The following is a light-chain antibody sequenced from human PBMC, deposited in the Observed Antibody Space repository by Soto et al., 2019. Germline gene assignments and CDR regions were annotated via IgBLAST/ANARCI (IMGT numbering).Light chain of an antibody. J-gene: IGLJ1*01. Sequence: QSVLTQPPSASGTPGQTITISCSGGSSNIGINTVSWYEHPPGTAPRLLIYGNNQRPSGVPDRFSGSKSGTSASLAISGLQSEDEAHYYCATWDDSLDVHVFGTGTKVTVL. CDR2: GNN. V-gene: IGLV1-44*01. CDR1: SSNIGINT. CDR3: ATWDDSLDVHV.